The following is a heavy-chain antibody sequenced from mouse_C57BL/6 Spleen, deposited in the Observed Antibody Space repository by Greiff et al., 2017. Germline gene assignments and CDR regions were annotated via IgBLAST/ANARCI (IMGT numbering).Heavy chain of an antibody. D-gene: IGHD1-1*01. CDR3: AREGYYGSSPRGYFDV. J-gene: IGHJ1*03. Sequence: QVQLQQSGPELVKPGASVKISCKASGYAFSSSWMNWVKQRPGKGLEWIGRIYPGDGDTNYNGKFKGKATLSADKSSSTAYMPNSSLTSEDSAVYFCAREGYYGSSPRGYFDVWGTGTTVTVSS. CDR1: GYAFSSSW. CDR2: IYPGDGDT. V-gene: IGHV1-82*01.